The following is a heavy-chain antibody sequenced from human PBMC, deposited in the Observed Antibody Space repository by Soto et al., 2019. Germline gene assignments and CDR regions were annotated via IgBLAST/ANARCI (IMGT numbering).Heavy chain of an antibody. V-gene: IGHV4-30-2*01. Sequence: QLQLQESGSGLVKPSQTLSLTCAVSGGSISSGGYSWSWIRQPPGKGLEWIGYIYHSGSTYYNPSPXRXXTISVDRSKNQYSLKLSSVTAADTAVYYCARVPGPWGQGTLVTVSS. J-gene: IGHJ5*02. CDR1: GGSISSGGYS. CDR3: ARVPGP. D-gene: IGHD7-27*01. CDR2: IYHSGST.